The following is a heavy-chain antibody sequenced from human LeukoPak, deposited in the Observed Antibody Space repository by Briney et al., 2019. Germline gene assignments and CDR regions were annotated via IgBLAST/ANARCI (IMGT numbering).Heavy chain of an antibody. J-gene: IGHJ4*02. Sequence: SGPTLVNPTETLTLTCTVSGFSLSNARMGVSWLRQPPGKALEWLAHIFSNDEKSYSTSLKSRLTISKDTSKSQVVLTMTNMDPVGTATYYCARIMDNWNSIDYWGQGTLVTVSS. V-gene: IGHV2-26*01. CDR2: IFSNDEK. D-gene: IGHD1-20*01. CDR3: ARIMDNWNSIDY. CDR1: GFSLSNARMG.